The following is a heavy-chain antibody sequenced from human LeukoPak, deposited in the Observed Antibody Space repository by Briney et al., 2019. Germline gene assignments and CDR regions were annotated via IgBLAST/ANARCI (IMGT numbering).Heavy chain of an antibody. J-gene: IGHJ5*02. V-gene: IGHV4-31*03. D-gene: IGHD3-3*02. CDR1: GGSISSGGYY. CDR2: IYYTGST. CDR3: ARDAIFGVVTWFDP. Sequence: ASQALSLTCTVSGGSISSGGYYWSWIRQHPGKGLEWIGYIYYTGSTYYNPSLKNRVTISVDTSKTQFSLKLSSVTAADTAVYYCARDAIFGVVTWFDPWGQGTLVTVPS.